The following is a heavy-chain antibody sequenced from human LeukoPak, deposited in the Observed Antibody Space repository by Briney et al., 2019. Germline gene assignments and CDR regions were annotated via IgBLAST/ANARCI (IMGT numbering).Heavy chain of an antibody. CDR1: GFTFSSYG. V-gene: IGHV3-33*01. J-gene: IGHJ4*02. CDR3: AREDWCSRYFHWLPRTEYYFDY. CDR2: IWYDGSNK. D-gene: IGHD3-9*01. Sequence: PGGSLRLSCAASGFTFSSYGMHWVRQAPGKGLEWVAVIWYDGSNKYYADSVKGRFTISRDNSKNTLYLQMNSLRAEDTAVYYCAREDWCSRYFHWLPRTEYYFDYWGQGTLVTFSS.